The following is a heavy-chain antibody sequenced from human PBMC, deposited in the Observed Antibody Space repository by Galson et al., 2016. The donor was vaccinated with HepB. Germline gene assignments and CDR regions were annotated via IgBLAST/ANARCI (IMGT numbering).Heavy chain of an antibody. J-gene: IGHJ2*01. D-gene: IGHD6-6*01. CDR3: AKDFRPTPWGRWFFDV. CDR1: GFTFNTHG. V-gene: IGHV3-23*01. Sequence: SLRLSCAASGFTFNTHGMSWVRQTPGKGLEWISGISGSGGTTVYADSVKGRFTVSRDNSNNTLYLQMITLRADDTAIYYCAKDFRPTPWGRWFFDVWGRGTLVTVSS. CDR2: ISGSGGTT.